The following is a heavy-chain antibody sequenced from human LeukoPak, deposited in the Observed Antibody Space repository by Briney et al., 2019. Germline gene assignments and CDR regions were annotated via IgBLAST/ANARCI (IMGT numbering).Heavy chain of an antibody. CDR2: INPNSGGT. V-gene: IGHV1-2*02. CDR3: ARDNSCSSSSCGNSYMDV. Sequence: ASVKVSCKASGYTFTGYYIHWVRQAPGQGLEWMGWINPNSGGTNYAQKFQGRVTMTSDTSISTAYMELSGLRSDATALYYCARDNSCSSSSCGNSYMDVWGKGTTVTVSS. D-gene: IGHD2-2*01. J-gene: IGHJ6*03. CDR1: GYTFTGYY.